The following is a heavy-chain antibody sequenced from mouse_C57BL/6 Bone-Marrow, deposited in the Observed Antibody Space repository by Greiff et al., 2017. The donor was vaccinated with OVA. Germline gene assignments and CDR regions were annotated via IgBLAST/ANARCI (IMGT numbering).Heavy chain of an antibody. CDR2: IWRGGST. CDR1: GFSLTSYG. J-gene: IGHJ3*01. CDR3: AKMDGYYGGFAY. V-gene: IGHV2-5*01. Sequence: VKLVESGPGLVQPSQSLSITCTASGFSLTSYGVHWVRQSPGKGLEWLGVIWRGGSTDYNAAFMSRLSITKDNSKSQVFFKMNSLQADDTAIYYCAKMDGYYGGFAYWGQGTLVTVSA. D-gene: IGHD2-3*01.